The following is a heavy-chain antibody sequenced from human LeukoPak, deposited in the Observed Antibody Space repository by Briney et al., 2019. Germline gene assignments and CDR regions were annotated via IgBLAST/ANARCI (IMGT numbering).Heavy chain of an antibody. CDR3: ARSEGPDAFDI. V-gene: IGHV5-51*01. CDR1: GYSFTTYW. CDR2: IYPGDSDT. Sequence: GESLKISCTGSGYSFTTYWIAWVRQMPGKGLEWMGIIYPGDSDTRYSPSFRGQVTISADKSISTAYLQWSSLKASDTAMYYCARSEGPDAFDIWGQGTMVTISS. J-gene: IGHJ3*02.